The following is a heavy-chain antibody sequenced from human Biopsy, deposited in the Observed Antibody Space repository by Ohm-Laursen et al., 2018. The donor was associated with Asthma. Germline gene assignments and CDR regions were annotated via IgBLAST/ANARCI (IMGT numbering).Heavy chain of an antibody. CDR3: AKITTDRQKANNWFDP. D-gene: IGHD3-22*01. J-gene: IGHJ5*02. Sequence: SLRLSCSAPGFAFNNSSMTWVRQAPGKGLEWVSSISASGARTFYADSVKGRFTVSRDSSRNTLYLQLSTLRVEDTAVYFCAKITTDRQKANNWFDPWGQGTLVTVSS. V-gene: IGHV3-23*01. CDR1: GFAFNNSS. CDR2: ISASGART.